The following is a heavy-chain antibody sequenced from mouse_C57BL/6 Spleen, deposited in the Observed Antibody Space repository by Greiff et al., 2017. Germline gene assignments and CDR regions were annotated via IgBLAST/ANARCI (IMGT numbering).Heavy chain of an antibody. V-gene: IGHV1-9*01. CDR3: ARLWYYYAMDY. D-gene: IGHD6-1*01. CDR1: GYTFTGYW. CDR2: ILPGSGST. Sequence: QQSGAELMKPGASVKLSCKATGYTFTGYWIEWVKQRPGHGLEWIGEILPGSGSTNYNEKFKGKATITADTSSHQASMQLSILTTEDSAIYYWARLWYYYAMDYWVQGTSVTVSS. J-gene: IGHJ4*01.